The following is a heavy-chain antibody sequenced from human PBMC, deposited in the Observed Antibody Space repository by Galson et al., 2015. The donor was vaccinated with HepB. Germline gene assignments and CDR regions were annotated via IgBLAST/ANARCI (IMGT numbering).Heavy chain of an antibody. Sequence: SVKVSCKASGYTFTTYDINWMRQATGQGLEWMGWMNPDNGNTGYAQQFQGRVTMTRNTSINTAFMELSSLTSEDTAVYYCARDPWVGELLGWFDPWGQGTLVTVSS. CDR2: MNPDNGNT. D-gene: IGHD3-10*01. CDR1: GYTFTTYD. J-gene: IGHJ5*02. CDR3: ARDPWVGELLGWFDP. V-gene: IGHV1-8*01.